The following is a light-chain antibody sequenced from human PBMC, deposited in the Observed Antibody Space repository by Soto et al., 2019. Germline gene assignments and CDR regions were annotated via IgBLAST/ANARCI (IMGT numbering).Light chain of an antibody. J-gene: IGLJ1*01. CDR2: GVS. CDR3: ISYTGSSTSYV. V-gene: IGLV2-14*01. Sequence: QSALTQPASVSGSPGQSITISCSGTRSDIGSYNYVAWYQQFPGKTPKILIYGVSNRPSGVSSRFSGSKSGNTDSLTISGLQAEDEADYYCISYTGSSTSYVFGSGTKVTVL. CDR1: RSDIGSYNY.